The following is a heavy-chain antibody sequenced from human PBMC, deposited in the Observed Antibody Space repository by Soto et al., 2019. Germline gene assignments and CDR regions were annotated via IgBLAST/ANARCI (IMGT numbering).Heavy chain of an antibody. Sequence: SETLSLTCAVSGDSIISDKWWSWVRQAPGKGLEWIGEIHHSGNSNYNPSLKSRVIISADRSKNQFSLNLSSVTAADTAVYYCARETYGDYVGYFDPWGQGTLVTVSS. V-gene: IGHV4-4*02. CDR1: GDSIISDKW. J-gene: IGHJ5*02. CDR2: IHHSGNS. CDR3: ARETYGDYVGYFDP. D-gene: IGHD4-17*01.